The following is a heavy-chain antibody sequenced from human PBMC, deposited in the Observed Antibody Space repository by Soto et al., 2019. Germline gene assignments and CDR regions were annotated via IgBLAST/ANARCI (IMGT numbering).Heavy chain of an antibody. J-gene: IGHJ4*02. CDR2: INAGNGNT. D-gene: IGHD2-15*01. V-gene: IGHV1-3*01. CDR3: ARVSVAAGGFFDY. Sequence: QVPLVQSGAEVKKPGASVKVSCKASGYTFTSYAMHWVRQAPGQRLEWMGWINAGNGNTKYSQKFQGRVTITRDTSASTAYMELSSLRSEDTAVYYCARVSVAAGGFFDYWGQGTLVTVSS. CDR1: GYTFTSYA.